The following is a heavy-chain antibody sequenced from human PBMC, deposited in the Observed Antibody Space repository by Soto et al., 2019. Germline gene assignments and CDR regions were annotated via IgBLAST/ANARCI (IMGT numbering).Heavy chain of an antibody. V-gene: IGHV3-11*05. CDR3: ARDGYCSGGSCYSAPSYGMDV. Sequence: QVQLVESGGGLVKPGGSLRLSCAASGFTFSDHYMSWIRQAPGKGLEWVSYISSSSSYTNYADSVKGRFTISRDNAKNSLYLQMNSLRAEDTAVYYCARDGYCSGGSCYSAPSYGMDVWGQGTTVTVSS. J-gene: IGHJ6*02. CDR2: ISSSSSYT. CDR1: GFTFSDHY. D-gene: IGHD2-15*01.